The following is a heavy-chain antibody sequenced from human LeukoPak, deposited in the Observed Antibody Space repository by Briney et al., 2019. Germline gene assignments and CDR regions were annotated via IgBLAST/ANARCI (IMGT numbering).Heavy chain of an antibody. V-gene: IGHV1-2*02. J-gene: IGHJ4*02. D-gene: IGHD3-22*01. CDR3: ARATSPYDSSGYYGD. CDR1: GYTFTDYY. Sequence: GASVKVSCKASGYTFTDYYIHWVRQAPGRGLEWMGWINPNSGGTKYAQKFQGRVTMTRDTSISTAYMELIRLRSDDTAVYYCARATSPYDSSGYYGDWGQGTLVTVSS. CDR2: INPNSGGT.